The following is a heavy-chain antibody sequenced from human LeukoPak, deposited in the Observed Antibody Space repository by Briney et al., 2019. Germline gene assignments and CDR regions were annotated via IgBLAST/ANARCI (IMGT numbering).Heavy chain of an antibody. CDR1: GYTFTSYG. D-gene: IGHD4-23*01. CDR3: ARVPPTVVTPRSDY. V-gene: IGHV1-18*01. CDR2: ISAYNGNT. Sequence: GASVKVSCKASGYTFTSYGISWVRQAPGQGLEWMGWISAYNGNTNYAQKLQGRVTMTTDTSTSTAYMELRSLRSDDTAVYYCARVPPTVVTPRSDYWGQGTLVTVSS. J-gene: IGHJ4*02.